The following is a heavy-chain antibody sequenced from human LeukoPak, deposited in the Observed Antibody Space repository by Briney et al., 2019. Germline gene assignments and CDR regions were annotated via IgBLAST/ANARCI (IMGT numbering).Heavy chain of an antibody. CDR3: VKSVGSGSYYNNDC. V-gene: IGHV3-53*01. CDR2: IISGGST. J-gene: IGHJ4*02. CDR1: GLTVSSST. Sequence: PGGSLRLSCAGSGLTVSSSTMSWVRQAPGQGLEWVSGIISGGSTYYADSVKGRFTISRDNSKNTLYVQMNSLRAEDTAVYYCVKSVGSGSYYNNDCWGQGTLVTVSS. D-gene: IGHD3-10*01.